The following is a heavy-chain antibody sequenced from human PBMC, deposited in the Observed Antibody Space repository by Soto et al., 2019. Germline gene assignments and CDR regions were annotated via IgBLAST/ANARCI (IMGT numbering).Heavy chain of an antibody. CDR1: GGSISSYY. D-gene: IGHD3-22*01. V-gene: IGHV4-59*01. J-gene: IGHJ4*02. CDR3: ARKEDYYDSSGYKGYFDY. CDR2: IYYSGST. Sequence: SETLSLTCTVSGGSISSYYWSWIRQPPGKGLEWIGYIYYSGSTNYNPSLKSRVTISVDTSKNQFSLKLSSVTAVDTALYYCARKEDYYDSSGYKGYFDYWGQGTLVTVSS.